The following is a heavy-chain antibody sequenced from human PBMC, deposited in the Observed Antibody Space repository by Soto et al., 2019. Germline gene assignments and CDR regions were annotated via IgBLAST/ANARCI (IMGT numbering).Heavy chain of an antibody. D-gene: IGHD6-19*01. CDR1: GGSFSGYY. CDR2: INHSGST. J-gene: IGHJ4*02. CDR3: ARGSSGLLDY. V-gene: IGHV4-34*01. Sequence: QVQLQQWGAGLLKPSETLSLTCAVYGGSFSGYYCSWFRQPPGKGLEWIGEINHSGSTNYNPSLKSRVTISVDTSKNQFSLKLSSVTAADTAVYYCARGSSGLLDYWGQGTLVTVSS.